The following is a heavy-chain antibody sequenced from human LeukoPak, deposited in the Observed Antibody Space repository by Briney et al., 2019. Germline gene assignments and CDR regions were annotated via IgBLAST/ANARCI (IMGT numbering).Heavy chain of an antibody. CDR1: GGSFSGYY. CDR3: ARGRQDVTMIVVVMTAVSYYLDV. J-gene: IGHJ6*03. V-gene: IGHV4-34*01. Sequence: SETLSLTCAVYGGSFSGYYWTWIRQTPEKGLEWIGEVNPSGSTNYNPSLKSRVTISVDPSKNQFSLELSSVTAADTAVYYCARGRQDVTMIVVVMTAVSYYLDVWGKGTTVTVS. CDR2: VNPSGST. D-gene: IGHD3-22*01.